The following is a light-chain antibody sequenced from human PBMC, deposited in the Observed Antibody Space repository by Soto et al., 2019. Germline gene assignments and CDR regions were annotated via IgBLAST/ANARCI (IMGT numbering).Light chain of an antibody. Sequence: EIVLTQSPGTLSLSPGERATFSCRASQRVSSSLLAWYQQKPGQAPRPLISAASSRATGIPDRFSGSGSRTDFPLTISSLEPEDFAVYYCQTYGDSLFTFGPGTKV. CDR1: QRVSSSL. V-gene: IGKV3-20*01. CDR3: QTYGDSLFT. J-gene: IGKJ3*01. CDR2: AAS.